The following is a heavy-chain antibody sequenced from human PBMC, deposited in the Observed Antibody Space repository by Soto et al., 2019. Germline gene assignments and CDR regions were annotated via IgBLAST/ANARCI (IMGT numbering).Heavy chain of an antibody. Sequence: PGGSLRLACAASGFTFSSYGMHWVRQAPGKGLEWVAVISYDGSNKYYADSVKGRLTISRDNSKNTLYLQMNSLRAEDTAVYYCAKEYYGDYALDDWGQGTLVTVSS. CDR3: AKEYYGDYALDD. D-gene: IGHD4-17*01. CDR2: ISYDGSNK. J-gene: IGHJ4*02. V-gene: IGHV3-30*18. CDR1: GFTFSSYG.